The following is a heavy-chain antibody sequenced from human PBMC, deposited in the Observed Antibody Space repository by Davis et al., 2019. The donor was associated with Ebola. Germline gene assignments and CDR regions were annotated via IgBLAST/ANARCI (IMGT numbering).Heavy chain of an antibody. CDR2: IIPMLGVA. Sequence: SVKVSCKASGYTFTSYAISWVRQAPGQGLEWMGRIIPMLGVANYAQKFQGRVTITADKSTSTAYMELSSLRSEDTAVYYCARDPLGYCSSTSCHIGPNWFDPWGQGTLVTGPS. D-gene: IGHD2-2*02. CDR3: ARDPLGYCSSTSCHIGPNWFDP. J-gene: IGHJ5*02. V-gene: IGHV1-69*04. CDR1: GYTFTSYA.